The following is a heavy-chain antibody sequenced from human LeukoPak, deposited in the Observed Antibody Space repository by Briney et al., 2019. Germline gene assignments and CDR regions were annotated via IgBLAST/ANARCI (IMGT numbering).Heavy chain of an antibody. CDR1: GFTFDDYG. CDR3: ARERFYYFDY. V-gene: IGHV3-7*01. CDR2: IKQDGSEK. J-gene: IGHJ4*02. Sequence: PGGSLRLSCAASGFTFDDYGMSWVRQAPGKGLEWVANIKQDGSEKYYVDSVKGRFTISRDNAKNSLYLQMNSLRAEDTAVYYCARERFYYFDYWGQGTLVTVSS. D-gene: IGHD3-10*01.